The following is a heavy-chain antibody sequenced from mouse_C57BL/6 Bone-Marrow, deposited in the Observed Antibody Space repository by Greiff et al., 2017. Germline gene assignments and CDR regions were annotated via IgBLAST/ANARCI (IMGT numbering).Heavy chain of an antibody. V-gene: IGHV1-26*01. CDR3: ARDDYGWGFAY. CDR1: GYTFTDYY. J-gene: IGHJ3*01. D-gene: IGHD1-2*01. CDR2: INPNNGGT. Sequence: VQLQQSGPELVKPGASVKISCKASGYTFTDYYMNWVKQSHGKSLEWIGDINPNNGGTSYNQKFKGKATLTVDKSSSTAYMELRSLTSEDSAVYYYARDDYGWGFAYWGQGTLVTVSA.